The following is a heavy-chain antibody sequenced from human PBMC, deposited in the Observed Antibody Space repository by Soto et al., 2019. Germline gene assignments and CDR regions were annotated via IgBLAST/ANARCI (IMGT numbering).Heavy chain of an antibody. CDR1: GFTFSSYA. Sequence: GGSLRLSCAASGFTFSSYAMSWVRQAPGKGLEWVSAISGSGGSTYYADSVKGRFTISRDNSKNTLYLQMNSLRAEDTAVYYYAKGSRIIVATSHNWFDPWGQGTLVTVSS. D-gene: IGHD5-12*01. V-gene: IGHV3-23*01. CDR2: ISGSGGST. CDR3: AKGSRIIVATSHNWFDP. J-gene: IGHJ5*02.